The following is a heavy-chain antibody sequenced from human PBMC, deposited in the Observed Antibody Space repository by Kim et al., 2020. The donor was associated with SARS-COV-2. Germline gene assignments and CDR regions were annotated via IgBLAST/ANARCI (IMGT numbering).Heavy chain of an antibody. CDR3: AHRNRGTFDY. Sequence: DQRYSPSLKTRLTITKDTSENQVVLTMTNMDPVDTATYYCAHRNRGTFDYWGQGTLVTVSS. CDR2: DQ. V-gene: IGHV2-5*01. J-gene: IGHJ4*02.